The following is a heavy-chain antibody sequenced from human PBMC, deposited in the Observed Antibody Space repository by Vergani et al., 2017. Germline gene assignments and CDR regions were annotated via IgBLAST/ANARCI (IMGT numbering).Heavy chain of an antibody. CDR1: GFTFSSYA. J-gene: IGHJ3*02. CDR2: ISSSSSYI. CDR3: ARDLLRKTPNAFDI. D-gene: IGHD2/OR15-2a*01. V-gene: IGHV3-21*01. Sequence: EVQLLESGGGLVQPGGSLRLSCAASGFTFSSYAMSWVRQAPGKGLEWVSSISSSSSYIYYADSVKGRFTISRDNAKNSLYLQMNSLRAEDTAVYYCARDLLRKTPNAFDIWGQGTMVTVSS.